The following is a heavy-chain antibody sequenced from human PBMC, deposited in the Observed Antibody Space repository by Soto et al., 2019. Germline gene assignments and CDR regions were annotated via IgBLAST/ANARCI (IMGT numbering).Heavy chain of an antibody. J-gene: IGHJ6*04. CDR2: AYYRSKSHN. CDR3: GRVGYRFYYYGMDV. D-gene: IGHD5-18*01. V-gene: IGHV6-1*01. Sequence: PSQTLALTCAISGDSVSSNSAAWNCIRQSPSRGLEWLGRAYYRSKSHNDYAVSVKSRITINPDTSKNQSSLQLNATTPEDTAVYYCGRVGYRFYYYGMDVWGKGTPVTVSS. CDR1: GDSVSSNSAA.